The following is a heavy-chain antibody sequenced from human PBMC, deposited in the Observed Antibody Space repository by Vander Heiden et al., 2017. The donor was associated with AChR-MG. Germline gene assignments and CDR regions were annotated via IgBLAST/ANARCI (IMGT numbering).Heavy chain of an antibody. CDR1: GFTFSSYA. D-gene: IGHD3-3*02. CDR2: ISYDETNE. V-gene: IGHV3-30*03. J-gene: IGHJ6*03. Sequence: QVQLVESGGGVVQPGRSLRLSCAASGFTFSSYAMNWVRQAPGKGLEWVAVISYDETNEYYAESVKGRYTISRDNSKNTLYLQMNSLRAEDTAVYYCARRGYKHFYSFYYYYRDVWGKGTTGTVSS. CDR3: ARRGYKHFYSFYYYYRDV.